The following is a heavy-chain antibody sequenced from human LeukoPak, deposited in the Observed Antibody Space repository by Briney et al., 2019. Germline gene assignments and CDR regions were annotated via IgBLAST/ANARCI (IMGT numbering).Heavy chain of an antibody. CDR1: GVSISSSYSY. CDR2: IYHSGST. Sequence: SETLSLTCTVSGVSISSSYSYWGWIRQPPGMGLEWIGSIYHSGSTYYNPSLKSRITISVDTSKNQFSLKLSSVTAADTAVYYCARASADSSGWYGPFDYWGQGTLVTVSS. D-gene: IGHD6-19*01. V-gene: IGHV4-39*07. CDR3: ARASADSSGWYGPFDY. J-gene: IGHJ4*02.